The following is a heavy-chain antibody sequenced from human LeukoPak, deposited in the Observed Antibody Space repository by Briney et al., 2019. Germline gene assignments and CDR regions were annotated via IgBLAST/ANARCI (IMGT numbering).Heavy chain of an antibody. CDR2: INPNSGGT. CDR1: GYTFTGYY. J-gene: IGHJ5*02. V-gene: IGHV1-2*02. CDR3: ASSTYYDFWSGYLPPHWFDP. D-gene: IGHD3-3*01. Sequence: GASVKVSCKASGYTFTGYYMHWVRQPPGQGLEWMGWINPNSGGTNYAQKFQGRGTMTRDTSISTAYMELSRLRSDDTAVYYCASSTYYDFWSGYLPPHWFDPWGQGTLVTVSS.